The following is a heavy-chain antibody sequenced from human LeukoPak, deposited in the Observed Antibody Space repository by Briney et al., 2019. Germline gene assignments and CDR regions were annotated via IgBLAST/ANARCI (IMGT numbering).Heavy chain of an antibody. D-gene: IGHD6-19*01. V-gene: IGHV3-23*01. CDR2: ISGSGGST. CDR1: GFIFSSYA. CDR3: ASGPVTGTFHF. Sequence: GGSLRLSCGATGFIFSSYAMNWVRQAPGKGLEWVSVISGSGGSTYYADSVKGRFTIFRDNSNNTVYLRMNSLRAEDTAVYYCASGPVTGTFHFWGQGTLLTVSS. J-gene: IGHJ4*02.